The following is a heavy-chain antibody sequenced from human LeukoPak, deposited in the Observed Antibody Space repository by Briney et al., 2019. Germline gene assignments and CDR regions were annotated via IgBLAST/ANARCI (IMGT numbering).Heavy chain of an antibody. J-gene: IGHJ4*02. D-gene: IGHD6-19*01. CDR2: IKEDGSDK. Sequence: PGGSLTLSCAPSGFPSGKSWMTWVRQAPGKGLQWVAHIKEDGSDKYYVDSVKGRFTISRDNDKTSVYLQMNSLRAEDTAVYYCATWSSGWQFDYWGQGTLVSVSS. V-gene: IGHV3-7*05. CDR3: ATWSSGWQFDY. CDR1: GFPSGKSW.